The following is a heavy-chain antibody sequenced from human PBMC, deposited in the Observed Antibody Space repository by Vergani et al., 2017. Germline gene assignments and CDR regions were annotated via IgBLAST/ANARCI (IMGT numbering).Heavy chain of an antibody. CDR3: AKEGGGYCSGGTCYPEY. J-gene: IGHJ4*02. CDR2: IRSDESRR. D-gene: IGHD2-15*01. CDR1: VFTFNSYG. V-gene: IGHV3-30*02. Sequence: QVQLVESGGGVVQPGGSLRLSCAASVFTFNSYGMHWFRQAPGTGLEWLASIRSDESRRYYGDSMEGPFTISRDNSKNTLYLQMKCLRPEDTAVYYCAKEGGGYCSGGTCYPEYWGQGTLVIVSS.